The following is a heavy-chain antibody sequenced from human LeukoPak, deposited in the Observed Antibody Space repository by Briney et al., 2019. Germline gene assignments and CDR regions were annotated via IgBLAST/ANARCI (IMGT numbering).Heavy chain of an antibody. Sequence: SETLSLTCTVSGGSISSYYWSWIRQPPGKGLEWIGYIYYSGSTNYNPSLKSRVTMSVDTSKNQFSLKLSSVTAADTAVYYCARARPSFTNLGSDYFDYWGQGTLVTVSS. CDR3: ARARPSFTNLGSDYFDY. D-gene: IGHD3-10*01. J-gene: IGHJ4*02. V-gene: IGHV4-59*01. CDR2: IYYSGST. CDR1: GGSISSYY.